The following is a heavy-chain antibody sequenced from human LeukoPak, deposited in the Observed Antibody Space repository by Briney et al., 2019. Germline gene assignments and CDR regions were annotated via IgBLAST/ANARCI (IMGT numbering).Heavy chain of an antibody. Sequence: ASVMVSCKASGYTFTNYGISWVRQAPGQGLEWMSWISANNGEIRYAQNFQGRVTMTTDTSTTTAYMELRSLRSDDTAVYYCARVPPSARQLCSSDYWGQGTQVTVSS. CDR3: ARVPPSARQLCSSDY. CDR1: GYTFTNYG. CDR2: ISANNGEI. J-gene: IGHJ4*02. V-gene: IGHV1-18*04. D-gene: IGHD5-18*01.